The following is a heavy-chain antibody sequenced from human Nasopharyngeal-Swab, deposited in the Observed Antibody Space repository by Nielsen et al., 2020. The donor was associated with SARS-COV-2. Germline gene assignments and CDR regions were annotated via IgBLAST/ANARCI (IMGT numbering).Heavy chain of an antibody. Sequence: ASVKVSCKASGYTFTSYGISWVRQAPGQGLEWMGWINAGNGNTKYSQKFQGRVTITRDTSASTAYMELSSLRSEDTAVYYCARGLDYGDYALDYWGQGTLVTVSS. CDR3: ARGLDYGDYALDY. V-gene: IGHV1-3*01. CDR2: INAGNGNT. D-gene: IGHD4-17*01. J-gene: IGHJ4*02. CDR1: GYTFTSYG.